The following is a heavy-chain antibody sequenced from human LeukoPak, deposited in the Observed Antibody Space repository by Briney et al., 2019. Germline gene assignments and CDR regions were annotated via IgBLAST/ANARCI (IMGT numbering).Heavy chain of an antibody. CDR1: GGSLNNYH. Sequence: PSETLSLTCAVSGGSLNNYHWSWIRQPPGKGLEWIGCIYHSGSTNYNPSLNSRVTMSVDTSKNQFSLRLSSVTAAGTAVYYCVSYYGSGTYSGYVDYWGQGTLVTV. J-gene: IGHJ4*02. V-gene: IGHV4-59*01. D-gene: IGHD3-10*01. CDR2: IYHSGST. CDR3: VSYYGSGTYSGYVDY.